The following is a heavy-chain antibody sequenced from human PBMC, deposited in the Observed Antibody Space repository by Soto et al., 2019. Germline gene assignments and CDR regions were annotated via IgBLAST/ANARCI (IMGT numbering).Heavy chain of an antibody. D-gene: IGHD6-13*01. CDR3: ARSSARGSHGPDENGMDV. J-gene: IGHJ6*02. CDR1: GYIFTNYG. CDR2: ISAYNGNT. Sequence: QDHLVQSGPEVKKPGASVKVSCKASGYIFTNYGINWVRQAPGQGLEWMGWISAYNGNTNFAQTVQGRLTMPTDTSTATSYMELRSLTYDDTAVYFCARSSARGSHGPDENGMDVWGQGTTVTVSS. V-gene: IGHV1-18*04.